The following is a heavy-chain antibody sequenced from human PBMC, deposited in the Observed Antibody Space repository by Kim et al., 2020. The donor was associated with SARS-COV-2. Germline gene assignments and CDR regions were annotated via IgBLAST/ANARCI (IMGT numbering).Heavy chain of an antibody. Sequence: SETLSLTCLVSGGSISSVDNYWHWIRQHPGKGLEWVGYIYNSGRTYYNSSLKSRVTISVDTSKNLFSLKLSSVTAADTAVYYCVTDYGSGTTWVQGILLT. CDR2: IYNSGRT. D-gene: IGHD3-10*01. CDR3: VTDYGSGTT. J-gene: IGHJ5*02. CDR1: GGSISSVDNY. V-gene: IGHV4-31*03.